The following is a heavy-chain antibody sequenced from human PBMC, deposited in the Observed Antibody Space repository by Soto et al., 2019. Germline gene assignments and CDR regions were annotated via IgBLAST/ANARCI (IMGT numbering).Heavy chain of an antibody. Sequence: QVQLVQSGAEVKKPGSSVKVSCKASGGTFSSYAISWVRQAPGQGLEWMGGIIPIFGTANYAQKFQGRVTITADESTSTAYMELSSLTSEDTTVYYCAIGGVLVPAAIRGAFASGGQGTMVTGPS. CDR2: IIPIFGTA. CDR1: GGTFSSYA. V-gene: IGHV1-69*01. J-gene: IGHJ3*02. D-gene: IGHD2-2*02. CDR3: AIGGVLVPAAIRGAFAS.